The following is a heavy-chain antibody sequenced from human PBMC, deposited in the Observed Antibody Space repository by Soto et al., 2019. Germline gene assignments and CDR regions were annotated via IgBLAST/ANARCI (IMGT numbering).Heavy chain of an antibody. CDR1: GYTFTSYG. CDR3: ARDAAVGLFDY. Sequence: ASVKVSCKASGYTFTSYGISWVRQAPGQGPEWMGMINPSGGVTGYAHKLQGRVTMTTDTSTSTAYMELRSLRSDDTAVYYCARDAAVGLFDYWGQGTLVTVSS. CDR2: INPSGGVT. D-gene: IGHD1-26*01. J-gene: IGHJ4*02. V-gene: IGHV1-18*01.